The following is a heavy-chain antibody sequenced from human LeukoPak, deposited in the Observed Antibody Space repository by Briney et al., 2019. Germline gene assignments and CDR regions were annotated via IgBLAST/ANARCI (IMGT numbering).Heavy chain of an antibody. D-gene: IGHD3-10*01. CDR2: ISAYNGNT. CDR3: ARDRKTYGSGRLAYYFDY. CDR1: GYTFTSYG. Sequence: ASVKVSCKASGYTFTSYGISWVRQAAGQGLEWMGWISAYNGNTNYAQKLQGRVTMTTDTSTSTAYMELRSLRSDDTAVYYCARDRKTYGSGRLAYYFDYWGQGTLVTVSS. J-gene: IGHJ4*02. V-gene: IGHV1-18*01.